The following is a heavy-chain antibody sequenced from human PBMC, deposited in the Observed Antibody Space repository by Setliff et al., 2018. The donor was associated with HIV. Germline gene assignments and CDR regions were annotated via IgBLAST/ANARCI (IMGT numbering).Heavy chain of an antibody. V-gene: IGHV4-39*01. CDR2: IYWSGLT. Sequence: PSETLSLTCTVSSGSVSCSDYYWGWIRQPPGKGLEWIGSIYWSGLTFYNPSLKSRDTTSVDTSNNQFSLRLNAVTAADTAVYYCAIERRPYDGYTRLHYFDYWGQGTLVTVSS. CDR3: AIERRPYDGYTRLHYFDY. J-gene: IGHJ4*02. D-gene: IGHD5-12*01. CDR1: SGSVSCSDYY.